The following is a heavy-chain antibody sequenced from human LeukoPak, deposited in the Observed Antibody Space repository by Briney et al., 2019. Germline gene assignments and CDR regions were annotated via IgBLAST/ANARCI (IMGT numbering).Heavy chain of an antibody. D-gene: IGHD3-16*01. CDR1: GYSFTSYW. J-gene: IGHJ4*02. CDR2: IYPGDSDT. V-gene: IGHV5-51*01. Sequence: GESLKISCKGSGYSFTSYWIGWVRQMPGKGLEWMGIIYPGDSDTRYSPSFQGQVTISADKSISTAYLQWSSLKASDTAMYYCARFTADYVWGTPPPYFDYWGQGTLVTVSS. CDR3: ARFTADYVWGTPPPYFDY.